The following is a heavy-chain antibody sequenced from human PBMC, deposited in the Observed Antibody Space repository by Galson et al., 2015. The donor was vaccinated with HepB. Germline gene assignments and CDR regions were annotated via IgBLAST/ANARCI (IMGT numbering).Heavy chain of an antibody. V-gene: IGHV3-64D*06. CDR1: GFTFSSLA. Sequence: SLRLSCAASGFTFSSLAIHWVRQAPGKGLEYVSGISSNGGRTYYADSVKGRFTISRDNSKNTLYLQMNSLRAEDTAVYYCVSRAVTTKYGFDIWGQGTMVTVSS. J-gene: IGHJ3*02. CDR3: VSRAVTTKYGFDI. D-gene: IGHD6-19*01. CDR2: ISSNGGRT.